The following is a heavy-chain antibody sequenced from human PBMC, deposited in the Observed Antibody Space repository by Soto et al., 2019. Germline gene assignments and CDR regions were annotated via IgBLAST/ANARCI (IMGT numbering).Heavy chain of an antibody. V-gene: IGHV6-1*01. CDR3: ARLPGGTAPRPAY. D-gene: IGHD6-6*01. J-gene: IGHJ4*02. Sequence: HTLPLTCAVAGDSVSSNSADLNWIMQSSSRGFEWLGRTYYRSKWYNDYEVSVKSRITINPDTYKNQFSMQLNSVTPEDTAVYYCARLPGGTAPRPAYWGQGTMVTVSS. CDR1: GDSVSSNSAD. CDR2: TYYRSKWYN.